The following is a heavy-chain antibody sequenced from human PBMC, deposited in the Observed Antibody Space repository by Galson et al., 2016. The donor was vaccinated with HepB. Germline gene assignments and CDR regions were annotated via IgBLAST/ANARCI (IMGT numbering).Heavy chain of an antibody. V-gene: IGHV3-23*01. CDR2: VSGGGGST. D-gene: IGHD2-8*01. Sequence: SLRLSCAASGFTFSSYAMTRVRQAPGKGLEWVSFVSGGGGSTDYADSVKGRFTISRDNSKNMLYLQMNSLRAEDTAVYYCAKDLSFHCSDGVCYGVDYWGQGTLVTVSS. CDR1: GFTFSSYA. CDR3: AKDLSFHCSDGVCYGVDY. J-gene: IGHJ4*02.